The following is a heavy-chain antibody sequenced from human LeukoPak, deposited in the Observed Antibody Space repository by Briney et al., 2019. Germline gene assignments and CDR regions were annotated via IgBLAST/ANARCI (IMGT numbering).Heavy chain of an antibody. V-gene: IGHV4-39*07. CDR2: IYYTGST. CDR1: GGSISSSSYY. Sequence: SETLSLTCTVSGGSISSSSYYWGWIRQPPGKGLEWIGSIYYTGSTYYNPSLKSRVTISVDTSKNQFSLKLSSVTAADTAVYYCARSRLQRFGVGQNYYYYYMDVWGKGTTVTISS. J-gene: IGHJ6*03. CDR3: ARSRLQRFGVGQNYYYYYMDV. D-gene: IGHD3-10*01.